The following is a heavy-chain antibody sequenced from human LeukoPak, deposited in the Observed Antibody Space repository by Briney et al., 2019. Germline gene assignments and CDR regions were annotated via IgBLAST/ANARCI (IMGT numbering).Heavy chain of an antibody. V-gene: IGHV3-74*01. CDR1: GFDFSSNW. CDR3: AKDHYWSIDY. Sequence: GGSLRLSCAAFGFDFSSNWMHWVRYAPGQGLVWVSRIKGDGISTNYADSVKGRFTISRDIAKNTLYLQMNSLRAEDTGVYYCAKDHYWSIDYWGRGTLVTVSS. CDR2: IKGDGIST. J-gene: IGHJ4*02. D-gene: IGHD3-3*01.